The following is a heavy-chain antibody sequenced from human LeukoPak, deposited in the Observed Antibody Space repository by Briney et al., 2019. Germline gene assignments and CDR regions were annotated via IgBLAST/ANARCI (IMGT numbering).Heavy chain of an antibody. CDR2: ISSSSSYI. V-gene: IGHV3-21*01. CDR1: GFTFSSYS. J-gene: IGHJ3*02. Sequence: GGSLRLPCVASGFTFSSYSMNWVRQAPGKGLEWVSSISSSSSYIYYADSVKGRFTISRDNAKNSLYLQMNSLRAEDTAVYYCARGNGYSYGYLDAFDIWGQGTMVTVSS. CDR3: ARGNGYSYGYLDAFDI. D-gene: IGHD5-18*01.